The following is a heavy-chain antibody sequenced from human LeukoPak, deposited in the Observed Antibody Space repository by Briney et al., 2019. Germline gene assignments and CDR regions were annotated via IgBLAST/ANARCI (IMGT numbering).Heavy chain of an antibody. D-gene: IGHD1-26*01. CDR1: GYSFTSYW. CDR3: ARSRYSGSYSYYYYMDV. CDR2: IYPGDSDT. V-gene: IGHV5-51*01. Sequence: PGESLKISCKGSGYSFTSYWLGWVRQMPGKGLEWMGIIYPGDSDTRYSPSFQGQVTISADKSISTAYLQWSSLKASDTAMYYCARSRYSGSYSYYYYMDVWGKGTTVTVSS. J-gene: IGHJ6*03.